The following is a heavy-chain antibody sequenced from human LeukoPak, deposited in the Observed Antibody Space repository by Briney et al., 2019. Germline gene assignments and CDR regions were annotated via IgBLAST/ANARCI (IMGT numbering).Heavy chain of an antibody. V-gene: IGHV3-30*09. J-gene: IGHJ5*02. D-gene: IGHD2-8*01. CDR2: VSYDGTDT. CDR1: GSTFTNYA. Sequence: GGSLRLSCAASGSTFTNYAMNWVRQAPGKGLEWVATVSYDGTDTSYADSVKGRFAIFRDNSKNTLYLQMNSLRTEDTAVYYCVRVSGFCTNGVCPSFDPWGQGTLVTVSS. CDR3: VRVSGFCTNGVCPSFDP.